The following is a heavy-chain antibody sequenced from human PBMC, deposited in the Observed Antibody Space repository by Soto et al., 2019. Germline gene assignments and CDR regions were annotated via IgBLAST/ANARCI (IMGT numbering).Heavy chain of an antibody. CDR2: INPSGGST. V-gene: IGHV1-46*01. J-gene: IGHJ6*02. CDR1: GYTFTSYY. CDR3: AGPARFLEWFSPRRPKHYYYYGMDV. Sequence: ASVKVSCKASGYTFTSYYMHWVRQAPGQGLEWMGIINPSGGSTSYAQKFQGRVTMTRDTSTSTVYMELSSLRSEDTAVYYCAGPARFLEWFSPRRPKHYYYYGMDVWGQGTTATVSS. D-gene: IGHD3-3*01.